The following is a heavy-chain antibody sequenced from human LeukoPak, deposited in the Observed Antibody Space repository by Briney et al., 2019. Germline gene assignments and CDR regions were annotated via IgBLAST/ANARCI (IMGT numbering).Heavy chain of an antibody. CDR1: GGTFSSYA. D-gene: IGHD1-20*01. J-gene: IGHJ4*02. CDR3: AREGYNWNDQYYFDY. V-gene: IGHV1-69*13. CDR2: IIPIFGTA. Sequence: GASVKVSCKASGGTFSSYAISWVRQAPGQGLEWMGGIIPIFGTANYAQKFQGRVTITADESTSTAYMELSSLRSEDTAVYYCAREGYNWNDQYYFDYWGQGTLVTVSS.